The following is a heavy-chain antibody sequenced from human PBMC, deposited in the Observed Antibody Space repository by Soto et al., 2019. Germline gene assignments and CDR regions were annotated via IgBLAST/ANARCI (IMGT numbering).Heavy chain of an antibody. Sequence: GESLKISCQGSGYNFGAYWIGWVRQMPGKGLEWMGIIFPGDSDTRYRPSLQGQVTVSVDRSINTAYLQWSSLKASDTAMYFCAMPIDSSGHDAFDIWGQGTMVTVSS. J-gene: IGHJ3*02. CDR1: GYNFGAYW. V-gene: IGHV5-51*01. CDR2: IFPGDSDT. CDR3: AMPIDSSGHDAFDI. D-gene: IGHD3-22*01.